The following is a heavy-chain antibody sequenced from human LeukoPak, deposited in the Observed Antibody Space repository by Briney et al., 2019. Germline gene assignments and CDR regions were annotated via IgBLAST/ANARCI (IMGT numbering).Heavy chain of an antibody. CDR1: GFSFGRYA. D-gene: IGHD2-2*01. V-gene: IGHV3-23*01. Sequence: PGGSLRLSCAASGFSFGRYAMSWVRQAPGKGLEWVSGISGSGGNTYHADSVKGRFTISRDNAKNSLYLQMNSLRAEDTAVYYCASAGLGYCSSTSCLTTPSPPDYWGQGTLVTVSS. CDR2: ISGSGGNT. J-gene: IGHJ4*02. CDR3: ASAGLGYCSSTSCLTTPSPPDY.